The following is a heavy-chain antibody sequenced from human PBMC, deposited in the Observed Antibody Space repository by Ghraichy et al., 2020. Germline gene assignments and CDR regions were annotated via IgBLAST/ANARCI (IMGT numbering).Heavy chain of an antibody. Sequence: GGSLRLSCAASGFTFRDVWMGWVRQAPGKGLEWIGRIKSKKDGGTTDFAAPVKGRFTISRDDSKNTLYLQINSLRTEDTAVYFCNTDPRYWGQGTLVTVSS. CDR2: IKSKKDGGTT. J-gene: IGHJ4*02. CDR3: NTDPRY. V-gene: IGHV3-15*01. CDR1: GFTFRDVW.